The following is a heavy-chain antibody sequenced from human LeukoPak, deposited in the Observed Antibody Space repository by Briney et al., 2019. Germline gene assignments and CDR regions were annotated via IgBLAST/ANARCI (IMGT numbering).Heavy chain of an antibody. CDR2: INPNSGGT. D-gene: IGHD2-2*02. V-gene: IGHV1-2*02. J-gene: IGHJ6*03. CDR3: ARPTLDCCYTGTTDYYYMDV. Sequence: ASVKVSCKASGYTFTGYYMHWVRQAPGQGFEWMGWINPNSGGTNYAQKFQGRVTMTRDTSISTAYMELSRLRSDDTAVYYCARPTLDCCYTGTTDYYYMDVWGKGTTVTVSS. CDR1: GYTFTGYY.